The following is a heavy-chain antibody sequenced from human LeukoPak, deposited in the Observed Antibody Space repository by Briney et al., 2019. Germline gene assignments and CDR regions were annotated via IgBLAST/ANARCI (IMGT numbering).Heavy chain of an antibody. CDR2: IYHSGST. V-gene: IGHV4-38-2*02. CDR1: GYSISSGYY. D-gene: IGHD1-26*01. Sequence: PSETLSLTCTVSGYSISSGYYWGWIRQPPGKGLEWIGSIYHSGSTYYNPSLKSRVTISVDTSKNQFSLKLSSVTAADTAVYYCARGGGRSGSGSYYGFDYWGQGTLVTVSS. J-gene: IGHJ4*02. CDR3: ARGGGRSGSGSYYGFDY.